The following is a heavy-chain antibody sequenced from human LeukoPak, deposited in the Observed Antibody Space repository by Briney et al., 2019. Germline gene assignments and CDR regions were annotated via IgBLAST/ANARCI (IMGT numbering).Heavy chain of an antibody. D-gene: IGHD3-22*01. V-gene: IGHV4-59*08. Sequence: TSETLSLTCTVSGGSISSYYWSWIRQPPGKGLEWIGYIYYSGSTNYNPSLKSRVTISVDTSKNQFSLKLSSVTAADTAVYFCARGPYSYDSSGAFDIWGQGTMVTVSS. CDR2: IYYSGST. CDR1: GGSISSYY. J-gene: IGHJ3*02. CDR3: ARGPYSYDSSGAFDI.